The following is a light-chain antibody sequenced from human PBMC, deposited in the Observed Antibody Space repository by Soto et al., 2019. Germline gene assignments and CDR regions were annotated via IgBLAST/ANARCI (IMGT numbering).Light chain of an antibody. Sequence: DIQMTQSPSTLSASVGDRVTITCRASQSISTWLAWYQQKPGKAPKLLIYKASNLESGVPSRFSGGGSGTEFTLTISSLQPDDFATDYCQQYNNYPWTFGQGTKVEIK. CDR3: QQYNNYPWT. V-gene: IGKV1-5*03. CDR1: QSISTW. CDR2: KAS. J-gene: IGKJ1*01.